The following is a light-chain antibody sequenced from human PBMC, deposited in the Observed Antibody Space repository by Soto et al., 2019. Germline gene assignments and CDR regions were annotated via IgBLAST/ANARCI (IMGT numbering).Light chain of an antibody. J-gene: IGLJ2*01. CDR2: EVS. CDR1: SSDVGGYNY. Sequence: QSALTQPASVSGSPGQSITISCTGTSSDVGGYNYVSWYQQHPGKAPKLMIYEVSNRPSGVSNRFSGSKSGNTASLTISGLQAEDEADYYCTSNTSSTYVVFGGGTKLTVL. CDR3: TSNTSSTYVV. V-gene: IGLV2-14*01.